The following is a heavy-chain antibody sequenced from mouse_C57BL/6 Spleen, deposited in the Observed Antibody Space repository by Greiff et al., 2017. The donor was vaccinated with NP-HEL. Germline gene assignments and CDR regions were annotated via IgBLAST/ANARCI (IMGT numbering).Heavy chain of an antibody. CDR2: ISSGSSTI. V-gene: IGHV5-17*01. D-gene: IGHD1-1*01. CDR3: ARRGIIVTTVVATPYAMDY. CDR1: GFTFSDYG. J-gene: IGHJ4*01. Sequence: DVHLVESGGGLVKPGGSLKLSCAASGFTFSDYGMHWVRQAPEQGLEWVAYISSGSSTIYYADTVKGRFTISRDNAKNTLFLQMTSLRSEDTAMYYCARRGIIVTTVVATPYAMDYWGQGTSVTVSS.